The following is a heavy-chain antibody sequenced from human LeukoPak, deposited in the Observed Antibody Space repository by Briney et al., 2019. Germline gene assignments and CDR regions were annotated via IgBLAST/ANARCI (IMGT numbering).Heavy chain of an antibody. V-gene: IGHV4-39*01. Sequence: SETLSLTCTVSGGSISSSSYYWGWIRQPPGKGLEWIGSIYYSGSTYYNPSLKSRVTISVDTSKNQFSLKLSSVTAADTAVYYCARRDGGWYHYWGHGTLGTVSS. CDR2: IYYSGST. J-gene: IGHJ4*01. D-gene: IGHD6-19*01. CDR1: GGSISSSSYY. CDR3: ARRDGGWYHY.